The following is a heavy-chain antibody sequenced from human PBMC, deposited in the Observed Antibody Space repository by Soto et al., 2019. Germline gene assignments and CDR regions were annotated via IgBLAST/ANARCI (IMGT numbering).Heavy chain of an antibody. D-gene: IGHD3-3*01. Sequence: PSETRSLTCAVYGGSFSGYYWSWIRQPPGKGLEWIGEINHSGSTNYNPSLKSRVTISVDTSKNQFSLKLSSVTAADTAVYYRARSYDFWSGYYRGPRFDPWGQGTLVTVSS. CDR2: INHSGST. CDR1: GGSFSGYY. V-gene: IGHV4-34*01. J-gene: IGHJ5*02. CDR3: ARSYDFWSGYYRGPRFDP.